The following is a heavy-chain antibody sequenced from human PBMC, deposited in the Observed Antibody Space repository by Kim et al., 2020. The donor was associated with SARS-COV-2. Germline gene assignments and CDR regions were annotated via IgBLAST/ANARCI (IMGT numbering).Heavy chain of an antibody. Sequence: GGSLRLSCAASGFTFSSYGMHWVRQAPGKGLEWVAVISYDGSNKYYADSVKGRFTISRDNSKNTLYLQMNSLRAEDTAVYYCAKDHSSSWYYFDYWGQGTLVTVSS. J-gene: IGHJ4*02. D-gene: IGHD6-13*01. CDR3: AKDHSSSWYYFDY. CDR1: GFTFSSYG. V-gene: IGHV3-30*18. CDR2: ISYDGSNK.